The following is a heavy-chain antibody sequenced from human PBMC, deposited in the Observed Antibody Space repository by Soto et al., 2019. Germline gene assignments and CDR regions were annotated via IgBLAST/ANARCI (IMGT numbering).Heavy chain of an antibody. CDR2: MNPNSGNT. CDR1: GYTFTSYD. D-gene: IGHD6-13*01. J-gene: IGHJ3*02. CDR3: AREVAADGTFREDVFDI. Sequence: ASVTVSCTASGYTFTSYDIDWVRQATGQGLEWMGWMNPNSGNTGYAQKFQGRVTMTADESTITAYLELSSLRHDDTAVYYCAREVAADGTFREDVFDIWGQGTLVTVSS. V-gene: IGHV1-8*01.